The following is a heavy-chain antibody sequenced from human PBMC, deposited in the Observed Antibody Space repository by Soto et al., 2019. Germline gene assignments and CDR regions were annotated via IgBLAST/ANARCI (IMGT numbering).Heavy chain of an antibody. CDR3: ARRSGSGSYRRYYYYYGMDV. Sequence: ASVRVSCKASGYTFTGYYMHWVRQAPGQGLEWMGWINPNSGGTNYAQKFQGRVTMTRDTSISTAYMELSRLRSDDTAVYYCARRSGSGSYRRYYYYYGMDVWGQGTTVTVSS. V-gene: IGHV1-2*02. D-gene: IGHD3-10*01. CDR1: GYTFTGYY. J-gene: IGHJ6*02. CDR2: INPNSGGT.